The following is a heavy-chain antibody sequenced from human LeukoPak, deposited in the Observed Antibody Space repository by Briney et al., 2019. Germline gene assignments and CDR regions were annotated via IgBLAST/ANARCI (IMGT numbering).Heavy chain of an antibody. V-gene: IGHV4-38-2*01. Sequence: PSETLSLTCAVSGYSISSGYYWGWIRPPPGKGLEWIGIIYQSGSTYYNPSLKSRDTISVDTSKNQFSLKLSSVTAADTAVYYCARHLAYYDFWSGYQKNFDYWGQGTLVTVSS. CDR2: IYQSGST. CDR3: ARHLAYYDFWSGYQKNFDY. J-gene: IGHJ4*02. CDR1: GYSISSGYY. D-gene: IGHD3-3*01.